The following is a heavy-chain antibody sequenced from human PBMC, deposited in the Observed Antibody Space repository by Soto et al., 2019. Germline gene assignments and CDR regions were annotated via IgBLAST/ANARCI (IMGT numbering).Heavy chain of an antibody. Sequence: PSQTLSLTCAISGDSVSSNSAAWNWIRQSPSRGLEWLGRTYYGSKWYNDYAVSVKSRITINPDTSKNQFSLQLNSVTPEDTAVYYCARDFGSTPVGGLYYYGMDVWGQGTTVTVSS. V-gene: IGHV6-1*01. CDR2: TYYGSKWYN. CDR1: GDSVSSNSAA. CDR3: ARDFGSTPVGGLYYYGMDV. D-gene: IGHD3-10*01. J-gene: IGHJ6*02.